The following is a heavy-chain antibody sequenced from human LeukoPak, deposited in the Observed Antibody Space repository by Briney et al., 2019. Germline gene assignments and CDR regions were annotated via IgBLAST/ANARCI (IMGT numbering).Heavy chain of an antibody. D-gene: IGHD2-15*01. V-gene: IGHV4-4*07. Sequence: SETLSLTCTVSGGSISGYYWSWIRQPAGKGLEWIGRIYTSGSTNYNPSLKSRVTMSVDTSKNQFSLKLSSVTAADTAVYYCARGGGLGYCSGGSCYFDYWGQGTLVTVSS. CDR1: GGSISGYY. CDR2: IYTSGST. J-gene: IGHJ4*02. CDR3: ARGGGLGYCSGGSCYFDY.